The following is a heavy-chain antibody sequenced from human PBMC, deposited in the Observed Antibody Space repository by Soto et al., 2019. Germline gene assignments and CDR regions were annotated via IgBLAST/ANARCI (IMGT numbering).Heavy chain of an antibody. CDR1: GFTCSSYS. V-gene: IGHV3-48*02. CDR2: ISSSSSTI. D-gene: IGHD6-19*01. J-gene: IGHJ6*02. CDR3: ARELIAVAGTHYGMDV. Sequence: GGPLSLSCAVSGFTCSSYSMHWVRQAPGKGLEWVSYISSSSSTIYYADSVKGRFTISRDNAKNSLYLQMNSLRDEDTAVYYCARELIAVAGTHYGMDVWGQGTTVTVSS.